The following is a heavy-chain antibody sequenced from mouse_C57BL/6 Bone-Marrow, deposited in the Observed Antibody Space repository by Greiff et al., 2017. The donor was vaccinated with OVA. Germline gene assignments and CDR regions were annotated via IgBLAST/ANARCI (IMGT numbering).Heavy chain of an antibody. J-gene: IGHJ1*03. Sequence: EVQLQQSGPELVKPGASVKIPCKASGYTFTYYNMDWVKQSHGKSLEWIGDINPNNGGTIYNQKFKGKATLTVDKSSSTAYMELRSLTSEDTAVYYCASLTGDWYFDVWGTGTTVTVSS. CDR2: INPNNGGT. CDR3: ASLTGDWYFDV. D-gene: IGHD4-1*01. CDR1: GYTFTYYN. V-gene: IGHV1-18*01.